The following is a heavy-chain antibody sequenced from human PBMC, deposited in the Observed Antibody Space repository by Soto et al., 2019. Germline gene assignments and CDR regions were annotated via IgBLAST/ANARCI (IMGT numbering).Heavy chain of an antibody. J-gene: IGHJ4*02. CDR2: IYYSGGT. V-gene: IGHV4-59*08. D-gene: IGHD3-22*01. CDR1: GGSINNYF. CDR3: ARHSYYDNSGPYDY. Sequence: PSETLSLTCTVSGGSINNYFWGWIRQPPGKGLEWIGYIYYSGGTDYNPSLKSRVTISVDTSKNQFSLRLRSVTAADTAVYYCARHSYYDNSGPYDYWGQGTLVTVSS.